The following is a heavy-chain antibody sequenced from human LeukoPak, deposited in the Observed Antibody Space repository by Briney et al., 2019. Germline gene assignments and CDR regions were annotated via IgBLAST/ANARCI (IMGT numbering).Heavy chain of an antibody. D-gene: IGHD6-13*01. Sequence: SETLSLTYTVSGGSISSYYWSWIRQPPGKGLEWIGYIYYSGSTNYNPSLKSRVTISVDTSKNQFSLKLSSVTAADTAVYYCAETRVTAAGYYFDYWGQGTLVTVSS. J-gene: IGHJ4*02. CDR1: GGSISSYY. V-gene: IGHV4-59*08. CDR2: IYYSGST. CDR3: AETRVTAAGYYFDY.